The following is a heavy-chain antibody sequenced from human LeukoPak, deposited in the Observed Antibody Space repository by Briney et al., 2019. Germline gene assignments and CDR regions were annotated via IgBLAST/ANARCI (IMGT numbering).Heavy chain of an antibody. Sequence: SETLSLTCTVSGVSIRSGSYSWRWIRQPAGKGLEWIGHIYCSGSTKYNPSLKSRLTISVDTSKNQFSLKLSSVTAADTAVYYCARVRAYYGSGSYRDFYYYYMDVWGKGTTVTISS. V-gene: IGHV4-61*09. J-gene: IGHJ6*03. CDR2: IYCSGST. CDR1: GVSIRSGSYS. CDR3: ARVRAYYGSGSYRDFYYYYMDV. D-gene: IGHD3-10*01.